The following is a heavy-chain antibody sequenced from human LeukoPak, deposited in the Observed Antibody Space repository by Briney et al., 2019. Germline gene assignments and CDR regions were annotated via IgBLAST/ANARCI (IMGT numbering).Heavy chain of an antibody. D-gene: IGHD3-10*01. CDR2: INPNSGAT. CDR1: GYTFTGYY. J-gene: IGHJ4*02. CDR3: ARDHEYYYGSGSYYPGGCDY. V-gene: IGHV1-2*02. Sequence: ASVKVSCKASGYTFTGYYMHWVRQAPGHGLEWMGWINPNSGATNYAQKFQGRVTMTRDTSTSTVYMELSSLRSEDTAVYYCARDHEYYYGSGSYYPGGCDYWGQGTLVTVSS.